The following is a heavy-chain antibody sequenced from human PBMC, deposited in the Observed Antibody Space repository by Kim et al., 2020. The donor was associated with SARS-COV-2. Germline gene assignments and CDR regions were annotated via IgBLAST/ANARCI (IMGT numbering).Heavy chain of an antibody. CDR3: AKRALLFWFGEGADYPDY. V-gene: IGHV3-30*02. J-gene: IGHJ4*02. D-gene: IGHD3-10*01. Sequence: VKGRFTSSRDGSKNTLYLQMNSLRAEDTAVYYCAKRALLFWFGEGADYPDYWGQGTLVTVSS.